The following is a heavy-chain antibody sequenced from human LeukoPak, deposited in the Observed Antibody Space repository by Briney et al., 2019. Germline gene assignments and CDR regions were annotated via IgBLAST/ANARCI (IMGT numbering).Heavy chain of an antibody. V-gene: IGHV3-21*01. CDR1: VFNFRSYR. Sequence: GGSLRLSCAASVFNFRSYRRDWVRQAPGKVLEWVSSISSSSSYIYYADSVKGRFTISRDNAKNSLYLQMNSLRAEDTAVYYCACTKNADYWGQGTMVTVSS. CDR2: ISSSSSYI. CDR3: ACTKNADY. J-gene: IGHJ4*02.